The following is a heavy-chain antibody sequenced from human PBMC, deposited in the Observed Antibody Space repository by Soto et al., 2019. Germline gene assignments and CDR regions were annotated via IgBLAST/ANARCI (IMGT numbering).Heavy chain of an antibody. D-gene: IGHD3-10*01. V-gene: IGHV3-74*01. J-gene: IGHJ6*04. CDR2: ISNDGSST. CDR3: TRREYYGVGSYIYYTAMAV. CDR1: GFTFSSYW. Sequence: EVQLVESGGGLVQPGGSLRLSCAASGFTFSSYWMNWVRQAPGKGLVWVSRISNDGSSTSYADSVKGRFTISRDNAKNTLYLQMNSLIAETTAVHHRTRREYYGVGSYIYYTAMAVWAKGTT.